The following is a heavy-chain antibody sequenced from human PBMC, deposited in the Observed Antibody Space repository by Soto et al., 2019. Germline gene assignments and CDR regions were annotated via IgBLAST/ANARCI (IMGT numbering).Heavy chain of an antibody. CDR3: RVGVAD. V-gene: IGHV3-30*03. D-gene: IGHD1-26*01. Sequence: QVQLVESGGGGVRPGRSLRLPCAASGLNFSAYARPWVRQAPGTGLELVALLSFDASKKYYADSVKGRFTISRDTSRNTLYLQMNSLRVEDTAVYYCRVGVADWGQGTRVTVSS. CDR2: LSFDASKK. CDR1: GLNFSAYA. J-gene: IGHJ4*02.